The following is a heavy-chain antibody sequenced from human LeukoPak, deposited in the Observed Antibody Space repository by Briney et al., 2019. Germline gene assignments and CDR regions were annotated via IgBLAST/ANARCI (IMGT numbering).Heavy chain of an antibody. Sequence: SVKVSCKASGGTFSSYAISWVRQAPGQGLEWMGGIIPIFGTANYAQKFQGRVTITADESTSTAYMELSSLRSEDTAVYYCATRGDGYNHYYYYGMDVWGQGTTVTVSS. CDR2: IIPIFGTA. CDR3: ATRGDGYNHYYYYGMDV. V-gene: IGHV1-69*01. CDR1: GGTFSSYA. J-gene: IGHJ6*01. D-gene: IGHD5-24*01.